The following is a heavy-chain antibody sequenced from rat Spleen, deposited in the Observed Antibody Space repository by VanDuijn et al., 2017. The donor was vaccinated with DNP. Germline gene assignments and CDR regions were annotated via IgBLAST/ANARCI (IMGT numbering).Heavy chain of an antibody. Sequence: EVQLVESGGGLVQPGRSLQLSCAASGFIFSDYAMAWVRQAPKKGLEWVATISTNGGNAYYRDSVKGRFTISRDNAKDTLYLQVDSLRSEDTATYYCVQPFAYWGQGTLVTVSS. D-gene: IGHD1-2*01. CDR1: GFIFSDYA. CDR2: ISTNGGNA. CDR3: VQPFAY. V-gene: IGHV5S23*01. J-gene: IGHJ3*01.